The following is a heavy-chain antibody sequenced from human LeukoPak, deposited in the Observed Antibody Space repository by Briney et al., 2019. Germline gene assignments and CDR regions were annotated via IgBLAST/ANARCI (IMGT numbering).Heavy chain of an antibody. Sequence: GGSLRLSCAASGFTFSDYYMSWIRQAPGKGLEWVSFTSSSGTTIYHADSVKGRFTISRGNAKNSLYLQVNSLRAEDTAVYYCARGPHPYHSDSSGYLDYWGQGTLVTVSS. CDR2: TSSSGTTI. J-gene: IGHJ4*02. CDR3: ARGPHPYHSDSSGYLDY. D-gene: IGHD3-22*01. V-gene: IGHV3-11*01. CDR1: GFTFSDYY.